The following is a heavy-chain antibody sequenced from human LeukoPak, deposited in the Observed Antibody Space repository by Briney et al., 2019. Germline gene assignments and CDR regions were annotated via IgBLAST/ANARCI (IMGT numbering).Heavy chain of an antibody. V-gene: IGHV1-8*03. J-gene: IGHJ4*02. CDR2: MNPNSGNT. CDR3: AMTGGDYYFDY. D-gene: IGHD2-21*01. CDR1: GYTFTSYD. Sequence: ASVKVSCKASGYTFTSYDVIWVRQATGQGPEWMGWMNPNSGNTGYAQKFQGRVTITRNTSISTAYMELSSLRSDDTAVYYCAMTGGDYYFDYWGQGTLVTVSS.